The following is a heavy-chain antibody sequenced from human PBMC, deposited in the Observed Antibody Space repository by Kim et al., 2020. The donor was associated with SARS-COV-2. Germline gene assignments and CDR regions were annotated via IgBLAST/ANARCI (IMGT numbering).Heavy chain of an antibody. Sequence: GGSLRLSCAASGFSFSSYGMHWVRLAAGEGLEWVAAMSDNGKEIYYAESVKGRFAISRDNFKNMLYLQMNSLRFEDTAEYYCAKEEGYCRGGGCHFGNWG. V-gene: IGHV3-30*18. CDR1: GFSFSSYG. CDR2: MSDNGKEI. J-gene: IGHJ4*01. D-gene: IGHD2-15*01. CDR3: AKEEGYCRGGGCHFGN.